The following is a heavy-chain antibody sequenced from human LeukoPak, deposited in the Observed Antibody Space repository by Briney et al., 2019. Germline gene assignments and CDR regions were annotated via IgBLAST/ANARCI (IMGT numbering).Heavy chain of an antibody. CDR1: GGSISSGDYY. CDR3: ARDHYYGSGSYPDC. J-gene: IGHJ4*02. Sequence: SETLSLTCTVSGGSISSGDYYRSWIRQPPGKGLEWIGYIYYSGSTYYNPSLKSRVTISVDTSKNQFSLKLSSVTAADTAVYYCARDHYYGSGSYPDCWGQGTLVTVSS. CDR2: IYYSGST. V-gene: IGHV4-30-4*01. D-gene: IGHD3-10*01.